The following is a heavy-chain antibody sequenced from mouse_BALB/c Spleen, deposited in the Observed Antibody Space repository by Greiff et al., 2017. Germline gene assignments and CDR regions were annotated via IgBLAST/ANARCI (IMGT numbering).Heavy chain of an antibody. D-gene: IGHD2-14*01. CDR1: GFTFSDFY. V-gene: IGHV7-1*02. CDR2: SRNKANDYTT. CDR3: ARDYYRYDVREGYFDV. Sequence: EVHLVESGGGLVQPGGSLRLSCATSGFTFSDFYMEWVRQPPGKRLEWIAASRNKANDYTTEYSASVKGRFIVSRDTSQSILYLQMNALRAEDTAIYYCARDYYRYDVREGYFDVWGAGTTVTVSS. J-gene: IGHJ1*01.